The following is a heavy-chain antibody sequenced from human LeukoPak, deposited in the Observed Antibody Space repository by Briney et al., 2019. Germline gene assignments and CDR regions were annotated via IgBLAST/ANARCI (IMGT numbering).Heavy chain of an antibody. CDR1: GYTFTSYG. CDR3: ARDKSKAGAADTRGHDAFDI. V-gene: IGHV1-18*01. Sequence: GASVKVSCKASGYTFTSYGISWVRQAPGQGLEWMGWISAYNGNTNYAQKLQGRVTMTTDTSTSTAYMELRSLRSDDTAVYYCARDKSKAGAADTRGHDAFDIWGQGTMVTVSS. CDR2: ISAYNGNT. J-gene: IGHJ3*02. D-gene: IGHD6-13*01.